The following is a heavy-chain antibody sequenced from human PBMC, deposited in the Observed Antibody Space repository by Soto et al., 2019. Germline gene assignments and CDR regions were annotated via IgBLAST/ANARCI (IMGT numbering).Heavy chain of an antibody. Sequence: PGGSLRLSCEASGFNFSKSGMYWVRQAPGKGLEWISYTSSTSHPKYYADAVKGRFTISRDNAKNSLYLQMDSLRDDDTAVYYCARDRTAMDVFDSWGQGTQVTVSS. J-gene: IGHJ4*01. V-gene: IGHV3-48*02. D-gene: IGHD5-18*01. CDR1: GFNFSKSG. CDR2: TSSTSHPK. CDR3: ARDRTAMDVFDS.